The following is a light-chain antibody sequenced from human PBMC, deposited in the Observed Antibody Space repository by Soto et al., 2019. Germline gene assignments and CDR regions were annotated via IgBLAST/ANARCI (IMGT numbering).Light chain of an antibody. CDR3: AAWDDSMSGQNWV. Sequence: QSVLTQPASVSGSPGQSITISCTGTNSDVGGYNYVSWYQQHPGKAPKLLIYDVSSRPSGLSNRFSGSKSGTSASLAIRGLQSEDEADYYCAAWDDSMSGQNWVFGGGTQLTVL. CDR2: DVS. CDR1: NSDVGGYNY. V-gene: IGLV2-14*03. J-gene: IGLJ3*02.